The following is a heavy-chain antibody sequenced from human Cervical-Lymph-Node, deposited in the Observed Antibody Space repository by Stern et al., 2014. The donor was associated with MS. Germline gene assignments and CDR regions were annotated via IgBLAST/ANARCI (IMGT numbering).Heavy chain of an antibody. D-gene: IGHD1-1*01. J-gene: IGHJ4*02. CDR3: ARDTSSPERSDW. CDR1: WFTVSRDY. V-gene: IGHV3-53*01. Sequence: EGQLAEPGGCVIPPGGSLRLPCTVSWFTVSRDYMTWICPPLGQGLGRVSLITNVGSTFYTDSVKGRFTISRDDSKNTVYLHMTSLRAEDTAMYYCARDTSSPERSDWWGQGTLVTVSS. CDR2: ITNVGST.